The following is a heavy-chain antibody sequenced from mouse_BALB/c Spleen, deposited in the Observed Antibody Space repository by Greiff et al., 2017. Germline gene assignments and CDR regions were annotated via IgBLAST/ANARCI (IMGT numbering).Heavy chain of an antibody. Sequence: VQLQQSGPGLVKPSQSLSLTCSVTGYSITSGYYWNWIRQFPGNKLEWMGYISYDGSNNYNPSLKNRISITRDTSKNQFFLKLNSVTTEDTATYYCARGDGNYGDYAMDYWGQGTSVTVSS. V-gene: IGHV3-6*02. D-gene: IGHD2-1*01. J-gene: IGHJ4*01. CDR1: GYSITSGYY. CDR3: ARGDGNYGDYAMDY. CDR2: ISYDGSN.